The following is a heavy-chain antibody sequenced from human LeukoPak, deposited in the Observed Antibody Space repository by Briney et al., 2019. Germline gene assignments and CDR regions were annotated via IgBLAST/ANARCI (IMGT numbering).Heavy chain of an antibody. D-gene: IGHD2-15*01. Sequence: SETLSLTCTVSRGSISTYYWSWIRQPPGKGLEFIAYIYRSGIINYNPSLQSRVTMSVDTSENRFSLNLSSMTAADTAVYYCARTSFELGYCSGGSCYFGTFDPWGQGTLVTVSS. V-gene: IGHV4-59*08. CDR2: IYRSGII. CDR1: RGSISTYY. J-gene: IGHJ5*02. CDR3: ARTSFELGYCSGGSCYFGTFDP.